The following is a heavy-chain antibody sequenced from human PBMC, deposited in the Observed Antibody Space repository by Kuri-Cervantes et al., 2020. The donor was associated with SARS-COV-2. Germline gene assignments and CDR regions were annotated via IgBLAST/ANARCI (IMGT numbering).Heavy chain of an antibody. V-gene: IGHV3-21*04. Sequence: GESLKISCAASGFTFSSHSMNWVRQAPGKGLEWVSSISSSSSYIYYADSVKGRITISRDNSKNTLYLQMNSLRAEDTAVYYCARVITVTTHLFWFDPWGQGTLVPVSS. CDR2: ISSSSSYI. D-gene: IGHD4-17*01. J-gene: IGHJ5*02. CDR1: GFTFSSHS. CDR3: ARVITVTTHLFWFDP.